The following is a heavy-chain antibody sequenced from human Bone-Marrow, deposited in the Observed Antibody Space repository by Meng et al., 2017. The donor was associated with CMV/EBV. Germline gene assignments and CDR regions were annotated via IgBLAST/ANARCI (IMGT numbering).Heavy chain of an antibody. Sequence: GSLRLSCTVSGGSISSYYWSWIRQPPGKGLEWIGYIYYSGSTNYNPSLKSRVTISVDTSKNQFSLKLSSVTAADTAVYYCARDVVVPAAANWFDPWGQGTLVTVSS. J-gene: IGHJ5*02. D-gene: IGHD2-2*01. CDR2: IYYSGST. V-gene: IGHV4-59*01. CDR3: ARDVVVPAAANWFDP. CDR1: GGSISSYY.